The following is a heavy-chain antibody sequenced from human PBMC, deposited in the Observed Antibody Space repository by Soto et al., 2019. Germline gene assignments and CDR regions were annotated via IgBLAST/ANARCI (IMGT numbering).Heavy chain of an antibody. J-gene: IGHJ4*02. CDR2: INHSGST. Sequence: SETLSLTCAVYGGSFSGYYWSWIRQPPGKGLEWIGEINHSGSTNYNPSLKSRVTISVDTSKNQFSLKLSSVTAADTAAYYCARDVGGYDNYFDYWGQGTLVTVSS. CDR3: ARDVGGYDNYFDY. V-gene: IGHV4-34*01. D-gene: IGHD5-12*01. CDR1: GGSFSGYY.